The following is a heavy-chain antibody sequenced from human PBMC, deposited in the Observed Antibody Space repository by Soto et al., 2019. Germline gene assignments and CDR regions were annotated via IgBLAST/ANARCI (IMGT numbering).Heavy chain of an antibody. CDR2: ISYDGSNK. J-gene: IGHJ4*02. D-gene: IGHD3-22*01. V-gene: IGHV3-30-3*02. CDR1: GFTFSSYA. CDR3: AKSGIGYYDSSGYYTGY. Sequence: GGSLRLSCAASGFTFSSYAMHWVRQAPGKGLGWVAVISYDGSNKYYADSVKGRFTISRDNSKNTLYLQMNSLRAEDTAVYYCAKSGIGYYDSSGYYTGYWGQGTLVTVSS.